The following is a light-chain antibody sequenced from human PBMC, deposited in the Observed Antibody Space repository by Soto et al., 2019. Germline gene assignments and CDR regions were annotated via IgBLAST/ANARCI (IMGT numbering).Light chain of an antibody. CDR1: QSLFFASNSQNY. Sequence: DIVMTQSPDFLAVSLGGRATISCKSSQSLFFASNSQNYLAWYQQKPGQPPKLLLYWSSTRESRVPDRFTGSGSGTDFTLTISSLQAADVAVYYCQQYFDPPVTFGKGTRLEIK. J-gene: IGKJ5*01. CDR3: QQYFDPPVT. CDR2: WSS. V-gene: IGKV4-1*01.